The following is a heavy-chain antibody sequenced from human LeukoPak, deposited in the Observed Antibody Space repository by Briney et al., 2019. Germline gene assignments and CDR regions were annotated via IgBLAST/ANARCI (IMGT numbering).Heavy chain of an antibody. CDR1: RASISDNY. J-gene: IGHJ4*02. V-gene: IGHV4-4*07. CDR3: TIGGASGSLAH. D-gene: IGHD1-26*01. CDR2: TYTGGDT. Sequence: KPSETLSLTRTVSRASISDNYWSWSRQPAGKALEWIGRTYTGGDTNYNPSLKSRASVSVDTSKNQFYLSLRYVTAADTAVYYFTIGGASGSLAHSGPGTLVTVSS.